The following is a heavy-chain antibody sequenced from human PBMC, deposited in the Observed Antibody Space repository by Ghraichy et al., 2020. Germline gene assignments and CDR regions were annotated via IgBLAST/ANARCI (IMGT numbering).Heavy chain of an antibody. J-gene: IGHJ4*02. CDR3: VRDKRSGVVMPGACLFDY. D-gene: IGHD2-8*02. V-gene: IGHV3-7*01. CDR1: GFTFSNYW. Sequence: GGSLRLSCAASGFTFSNYWMSWVRQAPGKGLEWVANIKPDGSEKYYVDSVKGRFTISGDNAENSLYLQMNSLRAEDTAVYYCVRDKRSGVVMPGACLFDYWGQGSLVTVSS. CDR2: IKPDGSEK.